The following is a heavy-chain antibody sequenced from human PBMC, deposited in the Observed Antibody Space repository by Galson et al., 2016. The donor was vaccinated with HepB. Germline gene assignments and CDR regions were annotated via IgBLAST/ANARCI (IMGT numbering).Heavy chain of an antibody. Sequence: QSGAEVKKPGESLEISCKGSGYIFSNYWIVWVRQVAGKGLEWMGIIYPGDSDIRYSPSFQGLVTISADKSIDTAYLRRSSLKASDTAMYYCARALNYYYYMDVWGNGTTVTVSS. CDR1: GYIFSNYW. CDR3: ARALNYYYYMDV. J-gene: IGHJ6*03. V-gene: IGHV5-51*01. CDR2: IYPGDSDI.